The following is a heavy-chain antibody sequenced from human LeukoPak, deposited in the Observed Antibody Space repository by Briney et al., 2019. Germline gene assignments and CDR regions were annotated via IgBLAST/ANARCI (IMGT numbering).Heavy chain of an antibody. J-gene: IGHJ3*02. CDR3: ARTRGNAFDI. V-gene: IGHV3-74*01. CDR2: VNTDGDST. CDR1: GFDFSDYW. D-gene: IGHD3-10*01. Sequence: GGSLRLSCAASGFDFSDYWMHWVRQAPAKGPVWVSRVNTDGDSTIYADFVEGRFTISRDNAKNTLYLRMRTLRAEDTAVYYCARTRGNAFDIWGLGTLVTVSS.